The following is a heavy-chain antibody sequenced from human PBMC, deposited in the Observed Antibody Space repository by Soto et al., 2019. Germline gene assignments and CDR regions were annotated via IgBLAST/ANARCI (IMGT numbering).Heavy chain of an antibody. CDR2: IHHSGST. CDR1: GGSISSSNW. CDR3: ARNGYSNGWYHFDY. V-gene: IGHV4-4*02. J-gene: IGHJ4*02. D-gene: IGHD6-19*01. Sequence: KTSETLSLTCTVSGGSISSSNWWSWVRQPPGKGLEWIGEIHHSGSTNYKSSLKSRVTISVDKSKNQFSLKLTSVTAADTAVYYCARNGYSNGWYHFDYWGQGILVTVSS.